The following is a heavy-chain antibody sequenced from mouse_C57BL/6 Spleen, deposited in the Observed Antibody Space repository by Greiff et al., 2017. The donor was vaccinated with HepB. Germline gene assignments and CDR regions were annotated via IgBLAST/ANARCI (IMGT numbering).Heavy chain of an antibody. CDR1: GFSLSTFGMG. Sequence: QVTLKESGPVILQPSQTLSLTCFFSGFSLSTFGMGVGWIRQPSGMGLEWLAHIWWVDDKYYNPALKSRLTSSKDTSKNRVFLKIANVDIADTATYYCARIPGYFYYWGQGTTLSVAS. CDR3: ARIPGYFYY. V-gene: IGHV8-8*01. CDR2: IWWVDDK. D-gene: IGHD4-1*01. J-gene: IGHJ2*01.